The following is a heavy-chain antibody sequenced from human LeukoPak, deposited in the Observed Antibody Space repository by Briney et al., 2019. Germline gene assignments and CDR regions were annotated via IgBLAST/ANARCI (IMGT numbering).Heavy chain of an antibody. Sequence: SQTLSLTCTVSGGSISSGDYYWSWIRQPPGKGLEWIGYIYYSGSTYYNPSLKSRVTISVDTSKNQFSLKLSSVTAADTAVYYCATGPSPDYYDSSGQVDYWGQGTLVTVSS. D-gene: IGHD3-22*01. CDR3: ATGPSPDYYDSSGQVDY. CDR2: IYYSGST. J-gene: IGHJ4*02. V-gene: IGHV4-30-4*01. CDR1: GGSISSGDYY.